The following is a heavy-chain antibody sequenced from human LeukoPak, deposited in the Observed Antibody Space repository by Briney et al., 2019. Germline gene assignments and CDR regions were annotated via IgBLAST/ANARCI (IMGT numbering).Heavy chain of an antibody. CDR3: ARGVVPAASTMGGQNFDY. CDR2: INPSGGST. CDR1: GYTFTGYY. Sequence: ASVKVSCKASGYTFTGYYMHWVQQAPGQGLEWMGIINPSGGSTSYAQKFQGRVTMTRDTSTSTVYMELSSLRSEDTAVYYCARGVVPAASTMGGQNFDYWGQGTLVTVSS. D-gene: IGHD2-2*01. J-gene: IGHJ4*02. V-gene: IGHV1-46*01.